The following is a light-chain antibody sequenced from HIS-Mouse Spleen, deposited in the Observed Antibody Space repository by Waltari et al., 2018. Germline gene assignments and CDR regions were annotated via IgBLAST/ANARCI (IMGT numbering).Light chain of an antibody. CDR1: SSDVGGYNY. Sequence: QSALTQPRPVSGSPGLSVTISCTGTSSDVGGYNYVPWYQQHPGKAPKLMIYDGSKRPSGVPDRFSGSKSGNTASLTISGLQAEDEADYYCCSYAGSYTWVFGGGTKLTVL. CDR3: CSYAGSYTWV. V-gene: IGLV2-11*01. J-gene: IGLJ3*02. CDR2: DGS.